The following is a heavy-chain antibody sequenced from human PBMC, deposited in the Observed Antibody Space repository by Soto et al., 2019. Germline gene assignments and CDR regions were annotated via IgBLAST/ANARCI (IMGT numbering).Heavy chain of an antibody. CDR1: GGSFSGYY. CDR2: INHSGST. CDR3: ARGVEDIVVVPAGNYYFDY. D-gene: IGHD2-2*01. Sequence: SETLSLTCAVYGGSFSGYYWSWIRQPPGKGLEWIGEINHSGSTNYNPSLKSRVTISVDTSKNQFSLKLSSVTAADTAVYYCARGVEDIVVVPAGNYYFDYWGQGTLVTVSS. V-gene: IGHV4-34*01. J-gene: IGHJ4*02.